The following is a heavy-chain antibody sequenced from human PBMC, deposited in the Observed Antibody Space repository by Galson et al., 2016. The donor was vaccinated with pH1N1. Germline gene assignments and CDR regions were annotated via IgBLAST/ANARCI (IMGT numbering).Heavy chain of an antibody. CDR1: GFTFGRSA. V-gene: IGHV3-23*01. Sequence: SLRLSCAVSGFTFGRSAMSWVRQAPGKGLEWLSGISASGSGTYYADSVEGRFSISRDSSGNTLSLQMNSLRVDDTATYYCAKHASGNYYDPGGYGALDYWGQGTLVTVSS. J-gene: IGHJ4*02. CDR2: ISASGSGT. CDR3: AKHASGNYYDPGGYGALDY. D-gene: IGHD3-22*01.